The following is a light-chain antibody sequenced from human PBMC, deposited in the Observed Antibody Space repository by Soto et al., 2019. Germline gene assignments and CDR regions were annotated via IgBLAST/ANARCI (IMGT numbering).Light chain of an antibody. CDR3: SSYTSSSTLVV. CDR2: DVS. J-gene: IGLJ2*01. Sequence: QSALTQPASVSGSPGQSIPISCTGTSSDGGGYKYVSWYEQHPGKAPKLMIYDVSNRPSGVSNRFSGSKSGNTASLTISGLQAEDEADYYCSSYTSSSTLVVFGGGPKLTVL. V-gene: IGLV2-14*01. CDR1: SSDGGGYKY.